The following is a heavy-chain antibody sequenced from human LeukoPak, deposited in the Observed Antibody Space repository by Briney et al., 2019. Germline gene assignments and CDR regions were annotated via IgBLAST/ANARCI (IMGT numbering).Heavy chain of an antibody. J-gene: IGHJ4*02. D-gene: IGHD5-18*01. CDR1: GFTFTTYE. V-gene: IGHV3-48*03. Sequence: GGSLRLSCAASGFTFTTYEMHWVRQAPGKGLEWVSYISSSSSTIYYADSVKGRFTISRDNAKNSLYLQMNSLRAEDTAVYYCARDPSTAMVINPIDYWGQGTLVTVSS. CDR3: ARDPSTAMVINPIDY. CDR2: ISSSSSTI.